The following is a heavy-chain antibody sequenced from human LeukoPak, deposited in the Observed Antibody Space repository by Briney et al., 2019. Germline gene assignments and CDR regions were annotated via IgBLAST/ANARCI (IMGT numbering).Heavy chain of an antibody. CDR2: IWYDGSNK. CDR3: AKDPHYDSSGSQGY. V-gene: IGHV3-33*06. J-gene: IGHJ4*02. Sequence: PGRSLRLSCAASGFTFSSYGMHWVRQAPGKGLEWVAVIWYDGSNKYYADSVKGRFTISRDNSKNTLYLQMNSLRAEDTAVYYCAKDPHYDSSGSQGYWGQGTLVTVSS. D-gene: IGHD3-22*01. CDR1: GFTFSSYG.